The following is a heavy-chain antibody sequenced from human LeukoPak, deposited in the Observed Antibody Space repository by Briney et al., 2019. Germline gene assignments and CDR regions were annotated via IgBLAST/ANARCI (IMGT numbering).Heavy chain of an antibody. D-gene: IGHD3-3*01. J-gene: IGHJ4*02. CDR1: GFTFSSYS. Sequence: PGGSLRLSCAASGFTFSSYSMNWVRQAPGKGLEWVSSISSSSSTIYYADSVKGRYTISRDNAKNSLYLQMNSLRAEDTAVYYCARDAVTIFGVITFWGQGTLVTVSS. CDR3: ARDAVTIFGVITF. CDR2: ISSSSSTI. V-gene: IGHV3-48*04.